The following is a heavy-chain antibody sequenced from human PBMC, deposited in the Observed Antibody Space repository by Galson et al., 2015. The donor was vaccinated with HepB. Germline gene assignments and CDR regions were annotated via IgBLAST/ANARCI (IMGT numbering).Heavy chain of an antibody. V-gene: IGHV4-34*01. CDR1: GGSFSGYY. CDR2: INHSGST. CDR3: ARGKYYYGSGISSLYYFDY. D-gene: IGHD3-10*01. J-gene: IGHJ4*02. Sequence: SETLSLTCAVYGGSFSGYYWSWIRQPPGKGLEWIGEINHSGSTNYNPSLKSRVTISVDTSKNQFSLKLSSVTAADTAVYYCARGKYYYGSGISSLYYFDYWGQGTLVTVSS.